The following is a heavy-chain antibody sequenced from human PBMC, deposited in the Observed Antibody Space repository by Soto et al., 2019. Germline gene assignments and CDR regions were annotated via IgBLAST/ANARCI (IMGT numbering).Heavy chain of an antibody. D-gene: IGHD1-20*01. Sequence: GASVKVSCKXSGGTFSSYAISWVRQAPGQGLEWMGGIIPIFGTANYAQKFQGRVTITADESTSTAYMELSSLRSEDTAVYYCARTYNPNYYYGMDVWGQGTTVTVSS. CDR2: IIPIFGTA. CDR1: GGTFSSYA. V-gene: IGHV1-69*13. J-gene: IGHJ6*02. CDR3: ARTYNPNYYYGMDV.